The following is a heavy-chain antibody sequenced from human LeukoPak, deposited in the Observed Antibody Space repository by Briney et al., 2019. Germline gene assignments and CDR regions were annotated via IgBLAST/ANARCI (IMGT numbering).Heavy chain of an antibody. V-gene: IGHV3-7*01. Sequence: GGSLRLSCAASGFSLSSYWMTWVRQAPGKGVEWVANIKQDGREKNYVDSVKGRFTISRDNSKNTLYLQMNSLRPEDTAVYYCAKGGGTGYSSSWFSNWGQGTLVTVSS. CDR2: IKQDGREK. CDR3: AKGGGTGYSSSWFSN. CDR1: GFSLSSYW. J-gene: IGHJ4*02. D-gene: IGHD6-13*01.